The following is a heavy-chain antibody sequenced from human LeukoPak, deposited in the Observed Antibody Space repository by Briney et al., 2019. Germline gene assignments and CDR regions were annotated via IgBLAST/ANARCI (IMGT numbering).Heavy chain of an antibody. Sequence: PSETLSLTCTVSGYSISSGYYWGWIRQPPGKGLEWIGSIYHSGSTYYNPSLKSRVTISVDTSKNQFSLKLSSVTAADTAVYYCANSAVAKDFDAFDIWGQGTMVTVSS. CDR2: IYHSGST. J-gene: IGHJ3*02. CDR3: ANSAVAKDFDAFDI. CDR1: GYSISSGYY. V-gene: IGHV4-38-2*02. D-gene: IGHD6-19*01.